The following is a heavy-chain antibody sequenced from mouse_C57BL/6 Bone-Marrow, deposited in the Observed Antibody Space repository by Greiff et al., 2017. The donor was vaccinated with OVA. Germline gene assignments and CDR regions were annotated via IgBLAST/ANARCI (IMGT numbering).Heavy chain of an antibody. J-gene: IGHJ1*03. CDR2: IRSKSNNYAT. Sequence: EVQLVESGGGLVQPKGSLKLSCAASGFSFNTYAMNWVRQAPGKGLEWVARIRSKSNNYATYYADSVKDRFTISRDDSESMLYLQMNNLKTEDTAMYYCVRHFYYYGSSYGWYFDVWGTGTTVTVSS. V-gene: IGHV10-1*01. CDR3: VRHFYYYGSSYGWYFDV. D-gene: IGHD1-1*01. CDR1: GFSFNTYA.